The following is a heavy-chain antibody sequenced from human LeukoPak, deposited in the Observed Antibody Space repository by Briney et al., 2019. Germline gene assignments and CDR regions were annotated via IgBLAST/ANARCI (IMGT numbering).Heavy chain of an antibody. CDR2: INPNSGGT. CDR1: GYTFTGYY. D-gene: IGHD4-23*01. J-gene: IGHJ3*02. V-gene: IGHV1-2*02. CDR3: AREFTTVVTNIDAFDI. Sequence: ASVKVSCKSSGYTFTGYYMHWVRQAPGQGLEWMGWINPNSGGTNYAQKFQGRVTMTRDTSISTAYMELSRLRSDDTAVYYCAREFTTVVTNIDAFDIWGQGTMVTVSS.